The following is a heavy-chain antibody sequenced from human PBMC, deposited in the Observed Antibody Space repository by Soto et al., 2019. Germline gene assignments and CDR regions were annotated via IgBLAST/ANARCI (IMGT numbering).Heavy chain of an antibody. CDR3: ARLRISPPTRGAVSARGGMDI. CDR1: GFNFNNYG. D-gene: IGHD6-19*01. CDR2: IWNDGNGY. J-gene: IGHJ6*02. Sequence: QVQLVESGGGVVQPGRSLRLSCAATGFNFNNYGMHWVRQAPGKGLERVAVIWNDGNGYYYANSGKGRFTISRENSKNTLFLQMSSLRAEDTAVYYCARLRISPPTRGAVSARGGMDIWGQGTTVTVSS. V-gene: IGHV3-33*01.